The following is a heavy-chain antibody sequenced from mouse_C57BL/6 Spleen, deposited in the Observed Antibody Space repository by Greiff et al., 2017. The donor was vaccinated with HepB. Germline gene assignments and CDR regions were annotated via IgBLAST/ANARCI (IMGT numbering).Heavy chain of an antibody. D-gene: IGHD2-2*01. J-gene: IGHJ1*03. V-gene: IGHV5-9*01. CDR1: GFTFSSYT. Sequence: EVKLMESGGGLVKPGGSLKLSCAASGFTFSSYTMSWVRQTPEKRLEWVATISGGGGNTYYPDSVKGRFTISRDNAKNTLYLQMSSLRSEDTALYYCARQGMVTTTVLRYFDVWGTGTTVTVSS. CDR3: ARQGMVTTTVLRYFDV. CDR2: ISGGGGNT.